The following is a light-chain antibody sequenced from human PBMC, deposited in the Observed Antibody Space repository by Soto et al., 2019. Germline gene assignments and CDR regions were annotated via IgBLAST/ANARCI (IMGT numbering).Light chain of an antibody. Sequence: EIVLTQSPGTLSLYPGERATLSCRASQSVSSSHLAWYQQKLGQAPRLLIYATSSRATGVPARFSGSGSGTDFTLTISRLEPEDFAVYFCQQYGSSRWTFGQGTKVDIK. CDR1: QSVSSSH. V-gene: IGKV3-20*01. J-gene: IGKJ1*01. CDR3: QQYGSSRWT. CDR2: ATS.